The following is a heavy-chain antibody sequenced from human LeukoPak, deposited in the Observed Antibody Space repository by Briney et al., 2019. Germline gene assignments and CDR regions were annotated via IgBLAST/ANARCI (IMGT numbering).Heavy chain of an antibody. CDR1: GFTFSDFY. CDR3: ARGHYGMDV. CDR2: ISSSTYCT. J-gene: IGHJ6*02. Sequence: KSGGSLSLSCAASGFTFSDFYMSWIRQAPGQGLEWVTYISSSTYCTNYADSVKGRFTISRDNAKNSLYLQMDSLRVEDTAVYYCARGHYGMDVWGQGTTVTVSS. V-gene: IGHV3-11*06.